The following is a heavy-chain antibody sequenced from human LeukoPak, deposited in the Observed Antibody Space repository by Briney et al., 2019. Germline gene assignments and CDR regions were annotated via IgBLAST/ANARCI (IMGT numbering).Heavy chain of an antibody. CDR2: IIPIFGTA. J-gene: IGHJ4*02. D-gene: IGHD2-15*01. CDR1: GGTFSSYA. Sequence: ASVKVSCKASGGTFSSYAMSWVRQAPGQGLEWMGGIIPIFGTANYAQKFQGRVTITADKSTSTAYMELSSLRSEDTAVYYCAILGYCSGGSCYSADYWGQGTLVTVSS. V-gene: IGHV1-69*06. CDR3: AILGYCSGGSCYSADY.